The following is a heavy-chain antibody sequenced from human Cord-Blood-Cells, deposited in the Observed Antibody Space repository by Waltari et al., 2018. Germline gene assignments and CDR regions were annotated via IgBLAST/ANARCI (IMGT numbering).Heavy chain of an antibody. CDR2: INHSGST. D-gene: IGHD2-21*02. J-gene: IGHJ3*02. Sequence: VQLQQWGAGLLKPSETLSLTCAVYGGSFSGYYWSWIRQPPGKGLEWIGEINHSGSTNYNPSLKSRVTISVDTSKNQFSLKLSSVTAADTAVYYCARSPVVTPGAFDIWGQGTMVTVSS. CDR3: ARSPVVTPGAFDI. V-gene: IGHV4-34*01. CDR1: GGSFSGYY.